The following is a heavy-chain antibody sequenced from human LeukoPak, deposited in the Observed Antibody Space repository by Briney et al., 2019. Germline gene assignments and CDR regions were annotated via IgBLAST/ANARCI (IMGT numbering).Heavy chain of an antibody. J-gene: IGHJ6*02. V-gene: IGHV3-66*01. CDR2: IYSGGTT. D-gene: IGHD1-14*01. Sequence: GGSLRLSCAASGFTVSSDYVNWVRQAPGEGLEWVSVIYSGGTTYYADSVKGRFTFSRDTVKNTLYLQMNRLRVEDTAVYYCARVRSGLLSNGVDVWGQGTTVIVSS. CDR3: ARVRSGLLSNGVDV. CDR1: GFTVSSDY.